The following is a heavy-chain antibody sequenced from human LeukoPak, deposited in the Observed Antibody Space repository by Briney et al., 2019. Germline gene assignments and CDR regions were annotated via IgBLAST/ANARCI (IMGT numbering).Heavy chain of an antibody. D-gene: IGHD3-10*01. J-gene: IGHJ3*02. CDR3: ARDVMVAFDX. Sequence: SGGSLRLSCAASGFTFSSYSMNWVRQAPGKGLEWVSSISSSSSYIYYADSVKGRFTISRDNAKNSLYLQMNSLRAEDTAVYYCARDVMVAFDXWGQGTMVTVSS. CDR2: ISSSSSYI. V-gene: IGHV3-21*01. CDR1: GFTFSSYS.